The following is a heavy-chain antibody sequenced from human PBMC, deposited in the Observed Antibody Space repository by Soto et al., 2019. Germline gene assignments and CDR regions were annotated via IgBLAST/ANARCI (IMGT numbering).Heavy chain of an antibody. CDR1: GFTFSSYD. CDR3: ARAHTHYGDYHFDY. V-gene: IGHV3-13*04. D-gene: IGHD4-17*01. Sequence: EVQLVESGGGLVQPGGSLRLSCAASGFTFSSYDMHWVRQATGKGLEWVSAIGTAGDTYYPGSVKGRFTISRENAKNSLYLQMNSLRAGDTAVYYCARAHTHYGDYHFDYWGQGTLVTVSS. J-gene: IGHJ4*02. CDR2: IGTAGDT.